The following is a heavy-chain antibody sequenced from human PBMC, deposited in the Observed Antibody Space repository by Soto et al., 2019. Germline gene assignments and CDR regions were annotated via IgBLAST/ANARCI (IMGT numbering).Heavy chain of an antibody. J-gene: IGHJ3*02. D-gene: IGHD1-26*01. V-gene: IGHV4-61*01. Sequence: SETLSLTCSVSGGSISSGYYYWSWIRQPPGKGLEWIGYIYYSGSTNYNPSLKSRVTISVDTSKNQFSLKLSSVTAADTAVYYCARDKDSGSYFPARAFDIWGQGTMVTVSS. CDR1: GGSISSGYYY. CDR2: IYYSGST. CDR3: ARDKDSGSYFPARAFDI.